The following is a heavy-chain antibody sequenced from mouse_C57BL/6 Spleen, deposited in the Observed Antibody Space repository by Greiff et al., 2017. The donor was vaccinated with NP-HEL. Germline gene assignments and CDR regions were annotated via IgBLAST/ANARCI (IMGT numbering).Heavy chain of an antibody. CDR2: INPNNGGT. J-gene: IGHJ2*01. V-gene: IGHV1-22*01. CDR1: GYTFTDYN. Sequence: VQLQQSGAELMKPGASVKLSCKATGYTFTDYNMHWVKQSHGKSLEWIGYINPNNGGTSYNQKFKGKATLTVNKSSSTAYMELRSLTSEDSAVYYCARGGRDYFDYWGQGTTLTVSS. CDR3: ARGGRDYFDY. D-gene: IGHD3-3*01.